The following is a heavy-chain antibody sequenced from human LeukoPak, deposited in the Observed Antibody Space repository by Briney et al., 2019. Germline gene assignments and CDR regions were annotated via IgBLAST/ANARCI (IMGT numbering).Heavy chain of an antibody. CDR3: ARDGYSSSWSNWFDP. CDR1: GGSISSYY. CDR2: IYYSGST. Sequence: SETLSVTCTVSGGSISSYYWSWIRQPPGKGLEWIGYIYYSGSTNYNPSLKSRVTISVDTSKNQFSLKLISVTAADTAVYYCARDGYSSSWSNWFDPWGQGTLVTVSS. V-gene: IGHV4-59*01. D-gene: IGHD6-13*01. J-gene: IGHJ5*02.